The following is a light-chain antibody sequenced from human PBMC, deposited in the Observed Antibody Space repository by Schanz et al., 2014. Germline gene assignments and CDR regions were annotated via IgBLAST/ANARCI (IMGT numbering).Light chain of an antibody. CDR2: EGT. Sequence: QSALTQPASVSGSPGQSITISCTGTSSDVGSYNLVSWYQQHPDKAPKLIIYEGTKRPSGVSDRFSGSKSGNTASLTVSGLQAEDEADYYCCSYAGSTNLRFGGGTKLTVL. V-gene: IGLV2-23*01. CDR1: SSDVGSYNL. J-gene: IGLJ3*02. CDR3: CSYAGSTNLR.